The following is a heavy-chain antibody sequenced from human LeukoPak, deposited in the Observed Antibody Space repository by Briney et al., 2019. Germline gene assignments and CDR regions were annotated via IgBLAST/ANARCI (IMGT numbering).Heavy chain of an antibody. CDR1: GYSISSGYY. V-gene: IGHV4-38-2*01. D-gene: IGHD5-12*01. Sequence: SETLSLTCAVSGYSISSGYYWGWIRQPPGKRLEWIGSMYHSGSTYYNPSLKSRVSISVDTSKNQFSLKLSSVTAADTAVYYCARSRQGWWLLDYWGQGTLVTVSS. CDR2: MYHSGST. CDR3: ARSRQGWWLLDY. J-gene: IGHJ4*02.